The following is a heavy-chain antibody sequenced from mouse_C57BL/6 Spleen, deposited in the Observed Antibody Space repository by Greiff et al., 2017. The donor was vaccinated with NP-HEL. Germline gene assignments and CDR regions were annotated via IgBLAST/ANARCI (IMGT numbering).Heavy chain of an antibody. Sequence: EVKLMESGGGLVKPGGSLKLSCAASGFTFSDYGMHWVRQAPEKGLEWVAYISSGSSTTYYADTVKGRFTISRDNAKNTLFLQLTSLRSEDTAMYYCARDDGYRYYYAMDYWGQGTSVTVSS. CDR1: GFTFSDYG. J-gene: IGHJ4*01. CDR3: ARDDGYRYYYAMDY. CDR2: ISSGSSTT. V-gene: IGHV5-17*01. D-gene: IGHD2-3*01.